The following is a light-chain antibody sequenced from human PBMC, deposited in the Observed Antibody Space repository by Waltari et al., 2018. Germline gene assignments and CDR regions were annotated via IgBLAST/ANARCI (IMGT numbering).Light chain of an antibody. J-gene: IGLJ1*01. CDR3: SSYTSSSTYV. CDR2: QSS. Sequence: QSALTQPAPVSGSPAQSITISCTGNRSDVSGYNSVSWYKHHPGKAPTLMLYQSSNRPSGVSNRFSGSKSGNTASLTISGLQAEDEADYYCSSYTSSSTYVFGTGTKVTVL. CDR1: RSDVSGYNS. V-gene: IGLV2-14*01.